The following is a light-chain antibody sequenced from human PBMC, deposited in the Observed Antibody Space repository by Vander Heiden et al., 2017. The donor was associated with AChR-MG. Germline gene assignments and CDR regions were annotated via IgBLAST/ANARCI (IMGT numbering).Light chain of an antibody. CDR1: RSNSGSNT. V-gene: IGLV1-44*01. Sequence: QSVLTQPPPASGTPGQRATISCSGSRSNSGSNTFNWYQQLPRSAPKLLVSVNNQRPSGVPDRFAASKSDTSASLAISALQPEDETDYYCAAWDVNLNGRVVFGGGTKLTGL. J-gene: IGLJ2*01. CDR2: VNN. CDR3: AAWDVNLNGRVV.